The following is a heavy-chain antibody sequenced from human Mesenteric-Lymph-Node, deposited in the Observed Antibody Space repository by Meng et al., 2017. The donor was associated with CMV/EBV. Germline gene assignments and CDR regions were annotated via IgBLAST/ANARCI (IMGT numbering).Heavy chain of an antibody. V-gene: IGHV4-39*07. Sequence: SISGSSSYWGWIRQPPGKGLEWIGSIYYSGNIYYNPSLKSRVTISVDTSKNQFSLKVYSVTAADTAVYYCARDPNGITMIVNWYFDLWGRGTLVTVSS. D-gene: IGHD3-22*01. J-gene: IGHJ2*01. CDR2: IYYSGNI. CDR1: SISGSSSY. CDR3: ARDPNGITMIVNWYFDL.